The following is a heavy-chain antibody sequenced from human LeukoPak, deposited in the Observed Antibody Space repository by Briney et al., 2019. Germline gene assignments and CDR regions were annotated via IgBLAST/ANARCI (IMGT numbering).Heavy chain of an antibody. D-gene: IGHD4-11*01. CDR2: IWFGGSNK. CDR3: AKKGDYKNYDY. V-gene: IGHV3-33*06. Sequence: PGGSLRLSCAASGFTFNSCGMHWVRQAPGKGLEWVSLIWFGGSNKFYGDSVKGRFTISRDNSKNTVYLQMDNLRAEDTAMYFCAKKGDYKNYDYWGQGALVIVSS. J-gene: IGHJ4*02. CDR1: GFTFNSCG.